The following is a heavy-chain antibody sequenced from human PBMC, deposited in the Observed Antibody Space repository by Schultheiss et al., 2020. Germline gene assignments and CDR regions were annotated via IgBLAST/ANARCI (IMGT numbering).Heavy chain of an antibody. CDR2: ISYDGSNK. CDR3: ARDGGGYYYFDY. CDR1: GFTVSSNY. V-gene: IGHV3-30-3*01. Sequence: GGSLRLSCAASGFTVSSNYMSWVRQAPGKGLEWVAVISYDGSNKYYADSVKGRFTISRDNAKNSLYLQMNSLRDEDTAVYYCARDGGGYYYFDYWGQGTLVTVSS. J-gene: IGHJ4*02. D-gene: IGHD3-16*01.